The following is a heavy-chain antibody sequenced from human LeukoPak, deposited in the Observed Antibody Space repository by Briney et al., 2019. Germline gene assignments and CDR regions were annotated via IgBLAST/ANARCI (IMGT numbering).Heavy chain of an antibody. J-gene: IGHJ4*02. Sequence: ASVKVSCKASGYTFTSYDINWVRQATGQGLEWMGWMNPNSGNTGYAQKFQGRVTMTRNTSISTAYMELRSLRSDDTAVYYCARARAYYYDSSGPPPAYFDYWGQGTLVTVSS. CDR3: ARARAYYYDSSGPPPAYFDY. D-gene: IGHD3-22*01. V-gene: IGHV1-8*01. CDR2: MNPNSGNT. CDR1: GYTFTSYD.